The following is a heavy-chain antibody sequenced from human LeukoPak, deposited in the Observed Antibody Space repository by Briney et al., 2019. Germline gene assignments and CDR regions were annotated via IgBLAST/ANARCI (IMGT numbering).Heavy chain of an antibody. D-gene: IGHD6-13*01. Sequence: PGGSLRLSCAASGFTFDNYGMTWVRQVPGKGLEWVSGINWNGGSTGYAESVKGRFTISRDNAKNSLYLQMNSLRAEDSALYYCATGIAAAGSFDYWGQGTLVTVSS. CDR2: INWNGGST. CDR1: GFTFDNYG. J-gene: IGHJ4*02. CDR3: ATGIAAAGSFDY. V-gene: IGHV3-20*04.